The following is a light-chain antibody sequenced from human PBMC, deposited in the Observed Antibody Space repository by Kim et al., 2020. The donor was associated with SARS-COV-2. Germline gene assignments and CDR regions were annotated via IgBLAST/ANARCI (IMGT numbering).Light chain of an antibody. CDR1: QSISTF. Sequence: DIQMTQSPSSLSASVGDRVTITCRAGQSISTFLNWYQQKPGKAPKFLIYAASSLQSGVPSRFSGSGSGTDFTLTISNLQPEDFATYYCQQSYNTPYTFGQGTKLEI. CDR3: QQSYNTPYT. V-gene: IGKV1-39*01. J-gene: IGKJ2*01. CDR2: AAS.